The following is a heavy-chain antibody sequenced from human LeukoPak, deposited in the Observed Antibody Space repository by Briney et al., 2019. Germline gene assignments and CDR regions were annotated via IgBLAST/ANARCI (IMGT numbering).Heavy chain of an antibody. CDR2: IYYSGST. Sequence: SETLSLTCTVSGGSISSYYWSWIRQPPGKGLEWIGYIYYSGSTNYNPSLKSRVTISVDTSKNQFSLKLSSVTAADTAVYYCARVDYGSAYYYYYYMDVWGKGTTVTVSS. CDR1: GGSISSYY. D-gene: IGHD3-10*01. J-gene: IGHJ6*03. V-gene: IGHV4-59*01. CDR3: ARVDYGSAYYYYYYMDV.